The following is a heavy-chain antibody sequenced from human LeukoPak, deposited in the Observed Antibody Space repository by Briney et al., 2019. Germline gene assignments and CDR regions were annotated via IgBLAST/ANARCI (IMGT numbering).Heavy chain of an antibody. Sequence: GGSLRLSCAGSGFIVSSNYMSWVRQAAGKGLEWVSLIYGSSRTYYADSVKGRFTISRDNSKNTVYLQMDSLRAEDTAVYYCARDRADGYNYGDYFDNWGQGTLVTVSS. J-gene: IGHJ4*02. D-gene: IGHD5-18*01. V-gene: IGHV3-66*01. CDR2: IYGSSRT. CDR3: ARDRADGYNYGDYFDN. CDR1: GFIVSSNY.